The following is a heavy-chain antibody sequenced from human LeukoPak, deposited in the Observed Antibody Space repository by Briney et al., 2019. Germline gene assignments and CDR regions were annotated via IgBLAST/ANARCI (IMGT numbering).Heavy chain of an antibody. V-gene: IGHV4-59*01. Sequence: PSETLSLTCTVSGGSISSYYWSWIRQPPGKGLEWIGYIYYSGSTNYNPSLKSRVTISVDTSKNQFSLKLSSVTAADTAVYYCATNGYYCIDYWGQGTLVTVSS. CDR2: IYYSGST. D-gene: IGHD3-3*01. CDR3: ATNGYYCIDY. CDR1: GGSISSYY. J-gene: IGHJ4*02.